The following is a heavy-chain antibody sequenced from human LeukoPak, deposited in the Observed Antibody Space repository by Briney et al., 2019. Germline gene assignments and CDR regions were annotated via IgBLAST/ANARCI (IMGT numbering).Heavy chain of an antibody. V-gene: IGHV3-30-3*01. Sequence: PGGSLRLSCAASGFTFSSYAMHWVRQAPRKGLEWVAVISYDGSNKYYADSVKGRFTISRDNSKNTLYLQMNSLRAVDTAVYYCARDHGSSSSGENPTFWGQGTMVTVSS. D-gene: IGHD6-6*01. CDR1: GFTFSSYA. J-gene: IGHJ3*01. CDR3: ARDHGSSSSGENPTF. CDR2: ISYDGSNK.